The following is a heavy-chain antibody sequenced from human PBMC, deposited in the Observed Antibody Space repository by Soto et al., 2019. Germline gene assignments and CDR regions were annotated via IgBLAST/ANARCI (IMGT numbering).Heavy chain of an antibody. J-gene: IGHJ3*01. Sequence: QVQLVQSGAEVKKPGASVKVSCKASGYTFTSYYMHWVRQAPGQGLEWMGIINASGGSTSYEQKFQGRVTMHRDTSTSKVYMELSSLRSEDTAVYYCVGGDDYGDYTRGLTWGQGTMVTVSS. CDR2: INASGGST. CDR1: GYTFTSYY. D-gene: IGHD4-17*01. V-gene: IGHV1-46*01. CDR3: VGGDDYGDYTRGLT.